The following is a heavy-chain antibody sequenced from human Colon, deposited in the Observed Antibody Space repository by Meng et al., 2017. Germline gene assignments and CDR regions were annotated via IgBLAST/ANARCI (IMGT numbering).Heavy chain of an antibody. CDR3: ARGRGSYSSIDF. J-gene: IGHJ4*02. CDR1: GGSVSSPSYY. V-gene: IGHV4-61*03. CDR2: VYYTGSA. Sequence: QVQLQGPCPRLVRPSETLSLTCTLSGGSVSSPSYYWSWIWQTPGKGLEWIGYVYYTGSANYNPSLKSRVTISVDTSKNHFSLNLTSVTAADTAVYYCARGRGSYSSIDFWGQGTLVTVSS. D-gene: IGHD1-26*01.